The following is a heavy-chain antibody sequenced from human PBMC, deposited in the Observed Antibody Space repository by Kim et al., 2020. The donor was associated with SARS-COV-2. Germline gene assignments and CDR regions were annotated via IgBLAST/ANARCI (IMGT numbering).Heavy chain of an antibody. CDR1: GGSFSGYY. D-gene: IGHD2-8*02. J-gene: IGHJ1*01. CDR2: INHGGST. V-gene: IGHV4-34*01. CDR3: AGGVSLRSGVYRCGF. Sequence: SETLSLTCAVYGGSFSGYYWSWIRQPPGKGLEWIGEINHGGSTNYNPSLKSRVTISLDTSKNQFSLKLSSVTAADKAVCYCAGGVSLRSGVYRCGFWG.